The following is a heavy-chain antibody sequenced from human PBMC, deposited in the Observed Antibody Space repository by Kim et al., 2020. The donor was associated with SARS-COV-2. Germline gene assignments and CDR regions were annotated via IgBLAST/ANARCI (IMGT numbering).Heavy chain of an antibody. Sequence: GGSLRLSCAASGFTFSSYAMHWVRQAPGKGLEWVAVISYDGSNKYHADSVKGRFTISRDNSKNTLYLQMNSLRAEDTAVYYCARDKATVWFGEFGSNGMDVWGQGTTVTVS. CDR1: GFTFSSYA. V-gene: IGHV3-30*04. CDR3: ARDKATVWFGEFGSNGMDV. CDR2: ISYDGSNK. D-gene: IGHD3-10*01. J-gene: IGHJ6*02.